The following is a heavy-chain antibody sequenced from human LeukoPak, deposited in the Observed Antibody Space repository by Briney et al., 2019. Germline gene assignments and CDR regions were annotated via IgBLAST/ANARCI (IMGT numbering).Heavy chain of an antibody. Sequence: TSETLSLTCAVYGGSFSGYYWSWIRQPPGKGLEWIGEINHSGSTNYNPSLKSRVTISVDTSKNQFSLKLSSVTAADTAVYYCARQGGSGSPDPYWGQGTLVTVSS. V-gene: IGHV4-34*01. CDR3: ARQGGSGSPDPY. CDR1: GGSFSGYY. J-gene: IGHJ4*02. CDR2: INHSGST. D-gene: IGHD3-10*01.